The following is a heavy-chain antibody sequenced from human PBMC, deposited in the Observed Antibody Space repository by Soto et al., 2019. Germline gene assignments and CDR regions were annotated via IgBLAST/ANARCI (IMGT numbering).Heavy chain of an antibody. Sequence: PSETLSLTCSVSGGSVRSGNHFWNWIRQPPGRGLEWLGYMYYTGVTNYNPSLKSRVSMSVDTSKDQFSVNLTSLTAADTAVYYCARGGEPLGYYGLDVWGQGTTVTVSS. CDR2: MYYTGVT. CDR1: GGSVRSGNHF. J-gene: IGHJ6*02. CDR3: ARGGEPLGYYGLDV. V-gene: IGHV4-61*01.